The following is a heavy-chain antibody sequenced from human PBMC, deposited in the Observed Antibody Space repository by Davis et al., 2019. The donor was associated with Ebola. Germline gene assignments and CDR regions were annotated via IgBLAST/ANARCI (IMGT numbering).Heavy chain of an antibody. Sequence: PGGSLRLSCAASGFTFSSDSMNWVRQAPGKGLAWVSSISSRSSFIYYADSVKGRFTISRDNAKNSLYLQMNSLRAEDTAVYYCTRVRDGYNSLGLLDYWGQGTLVTVSS. CDR1: GFTFSSDS. CDR3: TRVRDGYNSLGLLDY. J-gene: IGHJ4*02. CDR2: ISSRSSFI. V-gene: IGHV3-21*01. D-gene: IGHD5-24*01.